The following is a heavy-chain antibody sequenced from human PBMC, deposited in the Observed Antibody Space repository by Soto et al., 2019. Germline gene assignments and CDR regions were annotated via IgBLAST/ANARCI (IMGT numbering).Heavy chain of an antibody. D-gene: IGHD6-19*01. CDR3: ARARIAVAGTILYYYYGMDV. J-gene: IGHJ6*02. V-gene: IGHV4-39*01. Sequence: PSETLSLTCTVSGGSISSSSYYWGWIRQPPGKGLEWIGSIYYSGSTYYNPSLKSRVTISVDTPKNQFSLKLSSVTAADTAVYYCARARIAVAGTILYYYYGMDVWGQGTTVTVSS. CDR1: GGSISSSSYY. CDR2: IYYSGST.